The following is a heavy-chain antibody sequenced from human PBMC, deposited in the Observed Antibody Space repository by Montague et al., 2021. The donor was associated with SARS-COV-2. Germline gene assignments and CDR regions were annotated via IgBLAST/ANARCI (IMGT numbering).Heavy chain of an antibody. CDR2: INHSGST. CDR3: ARGLQRVVPGVLGVGPYYYYYYMDV. V-gene: IGHV4-34*01. Sequence: SETLSLTCSGYGGSFSGYYRSRIRQPPGQGLDSFGEINHSGSTKYNPSLKSRVTISVDTSKNQFSLKLSSVTAADTAVYYCARGLQRVVPGVLGVGPYYYYYYMDVWGKGTTVTVSS. CDR1: GGSFSGYY. J-gene: IGHJ6*03. D-gene: IGHD2-2*01.